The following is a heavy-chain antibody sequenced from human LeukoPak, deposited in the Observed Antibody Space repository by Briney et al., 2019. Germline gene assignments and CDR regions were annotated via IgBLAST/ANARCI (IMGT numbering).Heavy chain of an antibody. J-gene: IGHJ4*02. Sequence: PSETLSLTCTVSGGSISSYYWSWIRQPPGKGLEWIGYIYYSGSTNYNPSLKSRVTISVDTSKNQFSLKLSSVTAADTAVYYCARVRHGSGSFSLDYWGQGTLVTVSS. V-gene: IGHV4-59*01. CDR1: GGSISSYY. CDR2: IYYSGST. CDR3: ARVRHGSGSFSLDY. D-gene: IGHD3-10*01.